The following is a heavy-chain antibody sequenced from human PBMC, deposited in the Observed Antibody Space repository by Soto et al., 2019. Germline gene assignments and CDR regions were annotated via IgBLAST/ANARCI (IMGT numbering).Heavy chain of an antibody. D-gene: IGHD5-12*01. CDR2: IKQDGSEK. J-gene: IGHJ4*02. CDR1: GFTFSSYW. V-gene: IGHV3-7*01. Sequence: GGSLRLSCAASGFTFSSYWMSWVRQAPGKGLEGVANIKQDGSEKYYVDSVKGRFTISRDNAKNSLYLQMNSLRAEDTAVYYCATYSGYRAPLDYWGQGTLVTVSS. CDR3: ATYSGYRAPLDY.